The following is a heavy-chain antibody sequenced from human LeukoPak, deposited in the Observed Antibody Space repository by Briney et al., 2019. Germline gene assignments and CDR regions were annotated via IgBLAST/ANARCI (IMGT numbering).Heavy chain of an antibody. CDR2: IYTSGSN. J-gene: IGHJ6*04. V-gene: IGHV4-61*02. CDR1: GGSISSGSYY. D-gene: IGHD3-16*01. Sequence: SQTLSLTCTVSGGSISSGSYYWSWIRQPAGKGLEWIGRIYTSGSNNYNPSLKSRVTISVDTSKNQFSLKLSSVTAADTAVYYCARGPLGLSCMDVWGKGTTVTVSS. CDR3: ARGPLGLSCMDV.